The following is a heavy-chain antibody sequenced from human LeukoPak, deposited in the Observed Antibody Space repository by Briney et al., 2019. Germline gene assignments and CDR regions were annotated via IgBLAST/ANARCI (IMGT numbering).Heavy chain of an antibody. CDR1: GYTFTSYD. CDR3: ARGLLVGYYYYYGMDV. CDR2: MNPNSGNT. V-gene: IGHV1-8*01. D-gene: IGHD1-26*01. Sequence: ASVKVSCKASGYTFTSYDINWVRQATGQGLEWMGWMNPNSGNTGYAQKFQGRVTMTWNTSISTAYMELSSLRSEDTAVYYCARGLLVGYYYYYGMDVWGQGTTVTVSS. J-gene: IGHJ6*02.